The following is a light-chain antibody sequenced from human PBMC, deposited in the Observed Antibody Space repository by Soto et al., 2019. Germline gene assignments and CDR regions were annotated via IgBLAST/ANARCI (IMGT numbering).Light chain of an antibody. V-gene: IGKV1-5*03. CDR3: QQYDNLPIT. CDR1: QSISGW. J-gene: IGKJ5*01. CDR2: KAS. Sequence: DIQMTQSPSPLPASAGDRVTITFRASQSISGWLAWYQQKPGKAPKLLIYKASSLQSGVPSRFSGSGSGTEFTLTISSLQPEDIATYYCQQYDNLPITFGQGTRLEIK.